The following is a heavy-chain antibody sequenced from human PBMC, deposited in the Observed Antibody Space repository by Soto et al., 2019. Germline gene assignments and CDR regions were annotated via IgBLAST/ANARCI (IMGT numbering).Heavy chain of an antibody. V-gene: IGHV3-30-3*01. CDR3: ARMVAVAGYGMDV. J-gene: IGHJ6*02. CDR1: GFTFSSYA. CDR2: ISYDGSNK. D-gene: IGHD2-15*01. Sequence: QVQLVESGGGVVQPGRSLRLSCAASGFTFSSYAMHWVRQAPGKGLEWVAVISYDGSNKYYADSVKGRFTISRDNSKNTLYLQKNSLRAEDTAVYYCARMVAVAGYGMDVWGQGTTVTVSS.